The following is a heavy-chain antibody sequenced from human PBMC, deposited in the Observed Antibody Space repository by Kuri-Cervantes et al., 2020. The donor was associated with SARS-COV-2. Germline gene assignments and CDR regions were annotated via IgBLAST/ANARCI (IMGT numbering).Heavy chain of an antibody. CDR1: GYSISSHY. V-gene: IGHV4-59*11. Sequence: SETLSLTCAVSGYSISSHYWSWIRQPPGKGLEWIGYIYYSGSTNYNPSLKSRVTISVDTSGNHFSLKLRSVTAADTAVYYCVREYWGPGYYYMDVWGKGTTVTVSS. D-gene: IGHD7-27*01. J-gene: IGHJ6*03. CDR2: IYYSGST. CDR3: VREYWGPGYYYMDV.